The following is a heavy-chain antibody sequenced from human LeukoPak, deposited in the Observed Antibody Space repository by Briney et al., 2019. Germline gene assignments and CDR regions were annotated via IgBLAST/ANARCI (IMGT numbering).Heavy chain of an antibody. Sequence: SETLSLTCAVYGGSFSGYYWSWIRQHPGKGLEWIGYIYYSGSTYYNPSLKSRVTISVDTSKNQFSLKLSSVTAADTAVYYCAKAGGYYYYYMDVWGKGTTVTVSS. CDR2: IYYSGST. CDR1: GGSFSGYY. J-gene: IGHJ6*03. D-gene: IGHD3-16*01. V-gene: IGHV4-31*11. CDR3: AKAGGYYYYYMDV.